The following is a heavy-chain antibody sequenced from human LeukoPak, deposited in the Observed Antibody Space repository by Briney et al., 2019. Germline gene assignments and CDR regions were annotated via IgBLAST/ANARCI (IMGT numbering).Heavy chain of an antibody. Sequence: GGSLRLSCAASGFTVSSNYMSWVRQAPGKGLEWVSVIYSGGSAYYADSVKGRFTISRDNAKNSLYLQMNSLRAEDTAVYYCAREGEAVAGLYYYGMDVWGQGTTVTVSS. CDR3: AREGEAVAGLYYYGMDV. CDR2: IYSGGSA. J-gene: IGHJ6*02. D-gene: IGHD6-19*01. CDR1: GFTVSSNY. V-gene: IGHV3-53*01.